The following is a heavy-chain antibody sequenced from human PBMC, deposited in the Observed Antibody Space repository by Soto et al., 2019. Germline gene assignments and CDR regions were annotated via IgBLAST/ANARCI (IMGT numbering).Heavy chain of an antibody. CDR2: MNPNSGNT. J-gene: IGHJ6*03. CDR1: GYTFTSYD. V-gene: IGHV1-8*01. Sequence: GASVKAYCRSPGYTFTSYDINWARQATGQGLEWMGWMNPNSGNTGYAQKFQGRVTMTRNTSISTAYMELSSLRSEDTAVYYCTRVTDYYFSDDCYYVMILWCKGT. D-gene: IGHD3-10*01. CDR3: TRVTDYYFSDDCYYVMIL.